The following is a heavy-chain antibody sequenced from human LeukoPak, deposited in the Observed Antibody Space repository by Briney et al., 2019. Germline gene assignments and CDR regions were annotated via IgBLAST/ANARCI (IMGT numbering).Heavy chain of an antibody. D-gene: IGHD3-16*01. CDR3: TRDSFGLWVDY. CDR1: GFGSRSNS. V-gene: IGHV3-7*01. Sequence: WAERGFGSRSNSLSWLRQAKEKGLEWVANIKEDGSEKNYVDSVKGRFTISRDNAKNSLYLQMNSLRAEETAVYYCTRDSFGLWVDYWGQGTLVTVSS. J-gene: IGHJ4*02. CDR2: IKEDGSEK.